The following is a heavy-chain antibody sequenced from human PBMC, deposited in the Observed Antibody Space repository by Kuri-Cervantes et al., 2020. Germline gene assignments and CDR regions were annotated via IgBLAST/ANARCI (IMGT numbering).Heavy chain of an antibody. CDR2: INHSGST. V-gene: IGHV4-34*01. CDR3: ARGRTPPTYYYDSSGYYRHAEYFQH. J-gene: IGHJ1*01. D-gene: IGHD3-22*01. CDR1: GGSFSGYY. Sequence: GSLRLSCAVYGGSFSGYYWSWIRQPPGKGLEWIGEINHSGSTNYNPSLKSRVTISVDTSKNQFSLKLSSVTAADTAVYYCARGRTPPTYYYDSSGYYRHAEYFQHWGQGTLVTVSS.